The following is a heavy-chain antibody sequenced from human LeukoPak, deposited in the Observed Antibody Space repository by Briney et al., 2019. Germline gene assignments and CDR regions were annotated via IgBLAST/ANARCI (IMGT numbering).Heavy chain of an antibody. CDR3: ARDKFPLVGATRDDAFDI. CDR1: GGSISSSNW. D-gene: IGHD1-26*01. V-gene: IGHV4-4*02. J-gene: IGHJ3*02. CDR2: IYHSGST. Sequence: PSGTLSLTCGVSGGSISSSNWWSWVRQPPGKGLEWIGEIYHSGSTNYNPSLKSRVTISVDKSKKQFSLKLSSVTAADTAVYYCARDKFPLVGATRDDAFDIWGQGTMVTVSS.